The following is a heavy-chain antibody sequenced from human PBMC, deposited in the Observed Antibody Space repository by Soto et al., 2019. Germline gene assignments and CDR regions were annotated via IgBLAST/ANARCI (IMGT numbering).Heavy chain of an antibody. CDR3: ARAGELAHYYYMDV. CDR1: GYTFTSYG. J-gene: IGHJ6*03. Sequence: GASVKVSCKASGYTFTSYGISWVRQAPGQGLEWMGWISAYNGNTNYAQKFQGRVTMTRDTSTSTVYMELSSLRSEDTAVYYCARAGELAHYYYMDVWGKGTTVTVSS. V-gene: IGHV1-18*01. CDR2: ISAYNGNT. D-gene: IGHD6-6*01.